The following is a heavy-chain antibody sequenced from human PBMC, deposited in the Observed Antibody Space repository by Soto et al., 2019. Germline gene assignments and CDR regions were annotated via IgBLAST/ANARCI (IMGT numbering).Heavy chain of an antibody. CDR2: IYYSGST. CDR3: ARDDGMDAFDI. Sequence: PSETLSLPCPVSGRSISSSNYYWAWIRQPPGKGLEWIGYIYYSGSTYYNPSLKSRVTISVDTSKNQFSLKLSSVTAADTAVYYCARDDGMDAFDIWGQGTMVTVSS. J-gene: IGHJ3*02. V-gene: IGHV4-31*03. CDR1: GRSISSSNYY.